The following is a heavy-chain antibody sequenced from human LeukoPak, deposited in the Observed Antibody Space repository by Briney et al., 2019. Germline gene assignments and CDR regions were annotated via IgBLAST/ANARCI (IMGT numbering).Heavy chain of an antibody. J-gene: IGHJ4*02. CDR3: AKGTHHPDGYFDY. CDR1: GGSISSSSYY. D-gene: IGHD5-24*01. Sequence: ETLSLTCTVSGGSISSSSYYWGWIRQPPGKGLVWVSRINSHGSSTSYADSVKGRFTISRDNAKNTLYLQMNSLRAEDTAVYYCAKGTHHPDGYFDYWGQGTLVTVSS. V-gene: IGHV3-74*01. CDR2: INSHGSST.